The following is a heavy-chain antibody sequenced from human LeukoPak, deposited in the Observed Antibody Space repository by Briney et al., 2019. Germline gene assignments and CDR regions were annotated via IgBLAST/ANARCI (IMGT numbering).Heavy chain of an antibody. D-gene: IGHD2-21*01. Sequence: GGSLRLSCAASRFTFSDYYMTWVRQAPGKGLEWVSYISSSGSTIYYADSVKGGFTISRDNAKNSLYLRMNSLRAEDTAVYYCALVVPDAFDIWGQGTMVTVSS. J-gene: IGHJ3*02. CDR3: ALVVPDAFDI. V-gene: IGHV3-11*04. CDR2: ISSSGSTI. CDR1: RFTFSDYY.